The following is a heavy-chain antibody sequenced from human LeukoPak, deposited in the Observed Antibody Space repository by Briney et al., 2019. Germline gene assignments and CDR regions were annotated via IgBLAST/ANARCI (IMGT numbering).Heavy chain of an antibody. Sequence: ASVKVSCKASGYTFTSYGISWVRQAPGQGLEWMGWISAYNGNTKYAQKLQGRVTMTTDTSTSTAYMELRSLRSDDTAVYYCARDSSGYYYTHPSRRLDYWGQGTLVTVSS. J-gene: IGHJ4*02. CDR3: ARDSSGYYYTHPSRRLDY. V-gene: IGHV1-18*01. D-gene: IGHD3-22*01. CDR1: GYTFTSYG. CDR2: ISAYNGNT.